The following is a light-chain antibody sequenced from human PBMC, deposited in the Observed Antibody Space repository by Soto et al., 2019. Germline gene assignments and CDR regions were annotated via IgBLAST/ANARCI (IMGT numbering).Light chain of an antibody. CDR2: GVS. Sequence: QSALTQPASVSGSPGQSITISCTGTSSDVGGYNYVSWYQQHPGKAPKLMIYGVSNRPSGVSNRFSGSKSGNTASLTISGLQAEDEADYYCRSYTSSSVVFGGGTKLTVL. CDR1: SSDVGGYNY. J-gene: IGLJ2*01. V-gene: IGLV2-14*01. CDR3: RSYTSSSVV.